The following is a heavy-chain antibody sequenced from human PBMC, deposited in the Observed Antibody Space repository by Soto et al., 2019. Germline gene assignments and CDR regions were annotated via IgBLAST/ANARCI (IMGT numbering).Heavy chain of an antibody. CDR1: GFIFSTYG. D-gene: IGHD3-22*01. V-gene: IGHV3-30*18. J-gene: IGHJ4*02. CDR3: VQDRYYDSSGYYPSY. CDR2: ISYDGRDI. Sequence: QVQLMESGGGVVQPGRSLRLSCAASGFIFSTYGMHWVRQAPGKGLEWVAVISYDGRDILYADSVKGRFTISRADSKNTLYLQMNSLRAEDTAMYYCVQDRYYDSSGYYPSYWGQGTLVTVSS.